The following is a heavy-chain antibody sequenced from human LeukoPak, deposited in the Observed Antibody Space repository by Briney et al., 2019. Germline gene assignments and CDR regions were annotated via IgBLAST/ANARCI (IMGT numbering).Heavy chain of an antibody. CDR2: IDPSDSYT. V-gene: IGHV5-10-1*01. D-gene: IGHD3-10*01. Sequence: GESLKISCKGSAYSFTNYWISWVRQMPGKGLEWMGRIDPSDSYTNYSPSFEGHVTISADNSITTASLQWSRLKASDTAIYYCARHQYSYGSSLDYWGQGTLVTVSS. CDR1: AYSFTNYW. CDR3: ARHQYSYGSSLDY. J-gene: IGHJ4*02.